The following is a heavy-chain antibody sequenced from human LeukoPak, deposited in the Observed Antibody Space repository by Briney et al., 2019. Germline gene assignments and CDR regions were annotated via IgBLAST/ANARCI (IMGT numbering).Heavy chain of an antibody. CDR1: GFTFSSYW. V-gene: IGHV3-7*01. CDR2: IKQDGSEK. Sequence: GGSLRLSCAAAGFTFSSYWMSWVRQAPGKGLEWVANIKQDGSEKYYVDSVKGRFTISRDNAKNSLYLQMNSLRAEDTAVYYCARDIGYYGSGSPDYYYYGMDVSGQGTTVTVSS. J-gene: IGHJ6*02. CDR3: ARDIGYYGSGSPDYYYYGMDV. D-gene: IGHD3-10*01.